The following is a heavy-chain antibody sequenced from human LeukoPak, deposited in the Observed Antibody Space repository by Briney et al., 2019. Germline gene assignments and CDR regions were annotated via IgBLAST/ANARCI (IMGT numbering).Heavy chain of an antibody. CDR1: GFTVSSNY. V-gene: IGHV3-11*04. J-gene: IGHJ6*03. D-gene: IGHD3-10*01. CDR2: ISSSGSTI. Sequence: GGSLRLSCAASGFTVSSNYMSWVRQAPGKGLEWVSYISSSGSTIYYADSVKGRFTISRDNAKNSLYLQMNSLRAEDTAVYYCVKGVGGSANYYYMDVWGKGTTVTVSS. CDR3: VKGVGGSANYYYMDV.